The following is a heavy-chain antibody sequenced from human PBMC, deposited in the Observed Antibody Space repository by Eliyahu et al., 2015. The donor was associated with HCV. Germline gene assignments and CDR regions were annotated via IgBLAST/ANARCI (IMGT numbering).Heavy chain of an antibody. Sequence: EVQLVESGGGLVQPGGSLRLSCAAXGXTFSSXAXSWVRQXPGKGLEWVSAISGSGGSTYYADSVKGRFTISRDNSKNTLYLQMNSLRAEDTAVYYCCEAARARVGATEDYWGQGTLVTVSS. J-gene: IGHJ4*02. CDR1: GXTFSSXA. CDR3: CEAARARVGATEDY. D-gene: IGHD1-26*01. V-gene: IGHV3-23*04. CDR2: ISGSGGST.